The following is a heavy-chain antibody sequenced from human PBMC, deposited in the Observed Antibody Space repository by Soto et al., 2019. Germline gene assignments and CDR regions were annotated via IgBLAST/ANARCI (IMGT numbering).Heavy chain of an antibody. CDR2: IYYSGST. Sequence: LSLTCTVSGGSISSGDYYWSWIRQPPGKGPEWIGYIYYSGSTYYNPSLKSRVTISVDTSKNQFSLKLSSVTAADTAVYYCARGEQWLVPFDPWGQGTLVTVSS. CDR1: GGSISSGDYY. V-gene: IGHV4-30-4*01. CDR3: ARGEQWLVPFDP. J-gene: IGHJ5*02. D-gene: IGHD6-19*01.